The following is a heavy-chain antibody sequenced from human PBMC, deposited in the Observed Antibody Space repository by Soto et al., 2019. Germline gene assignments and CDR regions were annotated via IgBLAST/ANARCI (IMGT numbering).Heavy chain of an antibody. Sequence: GASVKVSCKASGYTFTSYGISWVRQAPGQGLEWMGWISAYNGNTNYAQKLQGRVTMTKDTSRSTAYMELRRLRSDDTAGYYCARGPSYYLYYCGQGTLVTLSS. D-gene: IGHD5-18*01. CDR3: ARGPSYYLYY. J-gene: IGHJ4*02. V-gene: IGHV1-18*04. CDR1: GYTFTSYG. CDR2: ISAYNGNT.